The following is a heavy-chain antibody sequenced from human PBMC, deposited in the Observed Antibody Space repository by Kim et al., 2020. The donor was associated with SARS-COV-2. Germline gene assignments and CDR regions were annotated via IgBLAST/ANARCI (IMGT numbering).Heavy chain of an antibody. CDR3: ARHVDSTGWYYFDY. D-gene: IGHD6-19*01. V-gene: IGHV5-51*01. Sequence: SPSFQGQVTISADKSISTAYLQWSSLKASDTAMYYCARHVDSTGWYYFDYWGQGTLVTVSS. J-gene: IGHJ4*02.